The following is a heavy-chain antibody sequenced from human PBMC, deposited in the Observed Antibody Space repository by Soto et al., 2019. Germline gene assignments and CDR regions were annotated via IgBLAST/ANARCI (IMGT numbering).Heavy chain of an antibody. D-gene: IGHD2-2*01. CDR3: ARDRISVVPHYYMDV. J-gene: IGHJ6*03. CDR2: ISSSGSTI. CDR1: GFTFSDYY. V-gene: IGHV3-11*01. Sequence: GGSLRLSCAASGFTFSDYYMSWIRQAPGKGLEWVSYISSSGSTIYYADSVKGRFTISRDNAKNSLYLQMNSLRAEDTAVYYCARDRISVVPHYYMDVWGKGTTVTVSS.